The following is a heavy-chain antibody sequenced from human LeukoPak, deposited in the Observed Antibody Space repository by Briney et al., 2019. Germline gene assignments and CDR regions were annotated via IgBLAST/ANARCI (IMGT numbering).Heavy chain of an antibody. V-gene: IGHV4-38-2*02. Sequence: SETLSLTCTVSGYSISTGYCWGWIRQTPGKGLEWIASIYHSGRTFYNPSLRSRVTISVQTSENQFSLKLRSVTAADTAVYYCARVLDYYVSGTYGFDYWGQGTLVTVSS. CDR2: IYHSGRT. J-gene: IGHJ4*02. CDR3: ARVLDYYVSGTYGFDY. CDR1: GYSISTGYC. D-gene: IGHD3-10*01.